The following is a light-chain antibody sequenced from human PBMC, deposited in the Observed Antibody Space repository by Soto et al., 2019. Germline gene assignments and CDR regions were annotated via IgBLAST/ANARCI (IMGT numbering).Light chain of an antibody. CDR1: SSDVGGYNY. Sequence: QSALTQRASVSGSPGQSITISCTGTSSDVGGYNYVSWYQQQPGKAPKLMIYDVSNRPSGVSNRFSGSKSGSTASLTISGLQGEDEADYYCSSYTSSSTRVFGGGTKLTVL. CDR3: SSYTSSSTRV. V-gene: IGLV2-14*01. J-gene: IGLJ3*02. CDR2: DVS.